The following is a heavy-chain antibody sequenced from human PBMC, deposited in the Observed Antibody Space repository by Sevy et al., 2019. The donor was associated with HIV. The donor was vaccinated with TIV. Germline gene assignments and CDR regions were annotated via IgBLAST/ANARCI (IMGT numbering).Heavy chain of an antibody. CDR1: GFTFSYYY. J-gene: IGHJ4*02. Sequence: GGSLRLSCAASGFTFSYYYMSWIRQAPGKGLEWVSYISSSGSTIYYADSVKGRFTISRDNAKNSLYLQMNSLRAEDTAVYYCARARGKYYDFWSGSPDFDYWGQGTLVTVSS. V-gene: IGHV3-11*04. CDR2: ISSSGSTI. CDR3: ARARGKYYDFWSGSPDFDY. D-gene: IGHD3-3*01.